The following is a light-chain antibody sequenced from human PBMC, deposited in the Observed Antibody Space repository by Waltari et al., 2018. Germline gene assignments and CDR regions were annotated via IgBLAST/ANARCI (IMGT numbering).Light chain of an antibody. V-gene: IGKV1-5*03. CDR2: EAS. CDR1: HSISKW. Sequence: DIRLTQFTSTLSASEGDSVIIYCRASHSISKWLAWYQQKPGKAPKLLIYEASTLQSGVPSRFSGTGSGTDFTLTISSLQPDDFATYYCQQYNSYSLLTFGGGTKVEIK. CDR3: QQYNSYSLLT. J-gene: IGKJ4*01.